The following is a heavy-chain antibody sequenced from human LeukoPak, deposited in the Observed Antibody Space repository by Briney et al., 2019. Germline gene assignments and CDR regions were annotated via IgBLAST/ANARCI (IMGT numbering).Heavy chain of an antibody. CDR2: IKSKTDGGTT. V-gene: IGHV3-15*01. CDR3: TTEYDSSDVMGG. Sequence: PSETLSLTCAVYGGSFRGYYWSWIRQAPGKGLEWVGRIKSKTDGGTTDYAAPVKGRFTISRDDSKNTPYLQMNSLKTEDTAVYYCTTEYDSSDVMGGWGQGTLVTVSS. CDR1: GGSFRGYY. D-gene: IGHD3-22*01. J-gene: IGHJ4*02.